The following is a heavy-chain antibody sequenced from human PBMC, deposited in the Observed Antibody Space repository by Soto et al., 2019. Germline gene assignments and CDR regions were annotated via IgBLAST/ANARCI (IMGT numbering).Heavy chain of an antibody. CDR2: IIPILGIA. V-gene: IGHV1-69*02. J-gene: IGHJ4*02. Sequence: QVQLVQSGAEVKKPGSSVKVSCKASGGTFSSYTISWVRQAPGQGLEWMGRIIPILGIANYAQKFQGRVTITADKSTSKAYMELSSLSSEDTAVYYCASVYGDYSYWGQGTLVTVSS. CDR1: GGTFSSYT. CDR3: ASVYGDYSY. D-gene: IGHD4-17*01.